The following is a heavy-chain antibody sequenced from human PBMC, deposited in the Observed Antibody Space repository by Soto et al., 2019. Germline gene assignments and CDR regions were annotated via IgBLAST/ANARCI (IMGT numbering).Heavy chain of an antibody. Sequence: QVQLVESGGGVVQPGTSLRVSCVGSGFTFRSYVIHWVRQAPGKGLEWVALTSYDGSDKYYGDSVRGRFTISRDNSRNTVDLQMDSLRLEDTALYYCARWGTTGGLDVWGQGTRVSVSS. J-gene: IGHJ1*01. V-gene: IGHV3-30*19. CDR1: GFTFRSYV. CDR3: ARWGTTGGLDV. D-gene: IGHD3-16*01. CDR2: TSYDGSDK.